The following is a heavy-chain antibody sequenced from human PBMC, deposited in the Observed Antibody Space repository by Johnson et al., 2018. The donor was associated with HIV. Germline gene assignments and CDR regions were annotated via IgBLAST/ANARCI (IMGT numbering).Heavy chain of an antibody. Sequence: VQLVESGGGVVQPGRSLRVSCEVSGLTLTTIIVHWARQAPGKWLEWVSLISHDGTTTAYADSVKGRYTISRDISTNTVYLQMNSLSPEDTAVYYCAREDVSSGYAGTFDIWGQGTLVTVSS. CDR2: ISHDGTTT. CDR3: AREDVSSGYAGTFDI. CDR1: GLTLTTII. J-gene: IGHJ3*02. D-gene: IGHD5-12*01. V-gene: IGHV3-30*04.